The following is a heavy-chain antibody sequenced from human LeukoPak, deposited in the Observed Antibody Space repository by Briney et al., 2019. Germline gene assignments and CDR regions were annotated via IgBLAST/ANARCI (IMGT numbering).Heavy chain of an antibody. CDR3: ARGLYDSGDYHYGIRAYYFDN. J-gene: IGHJ4*02. D-gene: IGHD3-22*01. CDR2: INHSGRS. CDR1: GASFSGDY. V-gene: IGHV4-34*01. Sequence: PSETLSLTCAVSGASFSGDYWSWLRQPPGKGLEWIAEINHSGRSNYNPSLQGRVTISVDTSKNQFSLNLSSVAAADTARYYCARGLYDSGDYHYGIRAYYFDNRGQGILVTVSS.